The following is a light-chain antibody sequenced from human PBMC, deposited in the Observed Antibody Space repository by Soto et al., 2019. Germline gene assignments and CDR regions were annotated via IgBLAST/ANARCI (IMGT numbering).Light chain of an antibody. CDR3: QQYNNWPAIT. V-gene: IGKV3D-15*01. Sequence: EIVMTQSTATLSVSPGERATLSCRASQSVRSNFAWYQQKPGQAPRLLIYGASTRATGIPARFSGSGSGTEFTLTISSLQSEDFAVYYCQQYNNWPAITFGQGTRMAIK. CDR1: QSVRSN. J-gene: IGKJ5*01. CDR2: GAS.